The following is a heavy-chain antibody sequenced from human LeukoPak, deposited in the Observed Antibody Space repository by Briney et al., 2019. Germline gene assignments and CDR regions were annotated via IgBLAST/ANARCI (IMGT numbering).Heavy chain of an antibody. V-gene: IGHV3-23*01. CDR2: IYGSGGAS. CDR1: GFTFSSYS. J-gene: IGHJ4*02. CDR3: AKDLRKDGIWDIDY. D-gene: IGHD1-14*01. Sequence: GGSLRLSCAASGFTFSSYSMNWVRQAPGKGLEWVSGIYGSGGASFYADSVKGRFTISRDNSQNTVFLQMDSLRDEDTALYYCAKDLRKDGIWDIDYWGQGTLVTVSS.